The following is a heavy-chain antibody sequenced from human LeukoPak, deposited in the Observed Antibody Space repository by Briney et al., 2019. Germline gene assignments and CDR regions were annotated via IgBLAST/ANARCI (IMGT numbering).Heavy chain of an antibody. CDR3: ARDCSGGSCYQRRGFDY. CDR2: SSPIFGRA. J-gene: IGHJ4*02. Sequence: GASVTVSCTASGGTFSSYAISWVRQAPGQGLEGMGGSSPIFGRANYAQTFQGRVTITADKSTSTAYMELSSLRSEDTAVYYCARDCSGGSCYQRRGFDYWGQGTLVTVSS. CDR1: GGTFSSYA. D-gene: IGHD2-15*01. V-gene: IGHV1-69*06.